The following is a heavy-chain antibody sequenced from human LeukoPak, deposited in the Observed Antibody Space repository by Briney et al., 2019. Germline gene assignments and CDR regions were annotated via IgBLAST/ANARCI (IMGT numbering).Heavy chain of an antibody. D-gene: IGHD2-21*01. V-gene: IGHV1-69*13. CDR3: AGSTYCGGDCYSRAAFDI. J-gene: IGHJ3*02. CDR2: IIPIFGTA. CDR1: GGTFSSYA. Sequence: ASVKVSCKASGGTFSSYAISWVRQAPGQGLEWMGGIIPIFGTANYAQKFQGRVTITADESTSTAYMELSSLRSEDTAVYYCAGSTYCGGDCYSRAAFDIWGQGTMVTVSS.